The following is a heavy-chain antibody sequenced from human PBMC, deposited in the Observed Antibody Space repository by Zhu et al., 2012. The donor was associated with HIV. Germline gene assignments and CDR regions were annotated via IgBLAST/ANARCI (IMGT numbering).Heavy chain of an antibody. CDR2: IYRSGAT. D-gene: IGHD2-21*01. J-gene: IGHJ4*01. Sequence: QVQGSGPGLVKPSETLSLTRDVSGSSINTANYWGWIRQPPGKGLEWIANIYRSGATYYNPSLRSRATISMDRSRNLFFLTLNSVTAADTAIYFCARTGDDNHHASFDIWDQGTLVTVSS. CDR1: GSSINTANY. V-gene: IGHV4-38-2*01. CDR3: ARTGDDNHHASFDI.